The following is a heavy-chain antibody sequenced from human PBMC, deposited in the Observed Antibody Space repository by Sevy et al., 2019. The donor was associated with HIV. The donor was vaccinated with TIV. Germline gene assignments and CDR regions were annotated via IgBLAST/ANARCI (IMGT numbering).Heavy chain of an antibody. CDR3: ARHGPLGYCSGGSCYGYYYYGMDV. CDR2: IYYSGST. V-gene: IGHV4-39*01. D-gene: IGHD2-15*01. CDR1: GGSISSSSYY. Sequence: SETLSLTCTVSGGSISSSSYYWGWIRQPPGKGLEWIGSIYYSGSTYYNPSLKSRVTISVDTSKNHFSLKLSSVTAADTAVYYCARHGPLGYCSGGSCYGYYYYGMDVWGQGTTVTVSS. J-gene: IGHJ6*02.